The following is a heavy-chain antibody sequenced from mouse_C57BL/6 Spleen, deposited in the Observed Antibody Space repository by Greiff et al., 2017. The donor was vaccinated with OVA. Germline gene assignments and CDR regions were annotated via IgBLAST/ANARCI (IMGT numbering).Heavy chain of an antibody. Sequence: QVQLQQPGAELVMPGASVKLSCKASGYTFTSYWMHWVKQRPGQGLEWIGEIDPSDSYTNYNQKFKGKSTLTVDKSSSTAYMQLSSLTSEDSAVYYWARGGFITTVVAWYFDVWGTGTTVTVSS. CDR1: GYTFTSYW. D-gene: IGHD1-1*01. CDR3: ARGGFITTVVAWYFDV. CDR2: IDPSDSYT. J-gene: IGHJ1*03. V-gene: IGHV1-69*01.